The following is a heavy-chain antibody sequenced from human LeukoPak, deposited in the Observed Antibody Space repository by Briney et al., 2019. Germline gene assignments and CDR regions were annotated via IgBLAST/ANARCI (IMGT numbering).Heavy chain of an antibody. CDR2: FIPILDTA. V-gene: IGHV1-69*10. CDR1: GVTFSDYA. CDR3: AGIPVFGVVLHQEPV. D-gene: IGHD3-3*01. J-gene: IGHJ6*03. Sequence: SVKVSCKASGVTFSDYALNWVRQAPGQGLEWMGVFIPILDTANSTQKFHGRLTITADKSTNTVYMELSSQRFDDTAVYHSAGIPVFGVVLHQEPVWGKGTTVTVSS.